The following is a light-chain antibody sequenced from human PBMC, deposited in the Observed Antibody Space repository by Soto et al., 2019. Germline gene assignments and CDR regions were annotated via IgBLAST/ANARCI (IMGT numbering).Light chain of an antibody. Sequence: EIVLTQSPATLSLSPWERATLSCRASQSVSSYLAWYQQKPGQAPGLLIYDASNRATGIPARFSGSGSGTDFTLTISSLEPEDFALYYCQQRNTWPPITFGQGTRLEIK. CDR1: QSVSSY. CDR3: QQRNTWPPIT. CDR2: DAS. J-gene: IGKJ5*01. V-gene: IGKV3-11*01.